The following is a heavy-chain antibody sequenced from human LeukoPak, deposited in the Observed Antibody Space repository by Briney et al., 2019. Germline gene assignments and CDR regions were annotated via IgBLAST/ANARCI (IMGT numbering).Heavy chain of an antibody. D-gene: IGHD3-16*02. CDR2: INHSGST. J-gene: IGHJ3*02. V-gene: IGHV4-34*01. CDR3: ARVDLITFGGVIVKVEAFDI. CDR1: GGSFSSYC. Sequence: SETLSLTCAVYGGSFSSYCWSWVRHPPGKGLEWLGEINHSGSTNYHPSLKSRLTISVDTSKNQFSLKLSSVTAADTAVYYCARVDLITFGGVIVKVEAFDIWGQGTMVTVSS.